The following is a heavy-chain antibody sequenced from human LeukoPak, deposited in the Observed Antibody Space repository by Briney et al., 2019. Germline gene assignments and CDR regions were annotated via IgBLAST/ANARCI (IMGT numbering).Heavy chain of an antibody. CDR1: GFTFSSYS. V-gene: IGHV3-48*01. CDR3: ARDRGIAAAGTGY. D-gene: IGHD6-13*01. J-gene: IGHJ4*02. Sequence: GGSLRLSCAASGFTFSSYSMNWVSQAPGKGLEWVSYISSSSSTIYYADSVKGRFTISRDNAKNSLYLQMNSLRAEDTAVYYCARDRGIAAAGTGYWGQGTLVTVFS. CDR2: ISSSSSTI.